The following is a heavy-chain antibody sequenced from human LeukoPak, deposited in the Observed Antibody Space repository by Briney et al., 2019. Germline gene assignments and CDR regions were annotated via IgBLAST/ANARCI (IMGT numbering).Heavy chain of an antibody. CDR3: ARDYYDSSGYPPPNWFDP. CDR1: GGTFSSYA. D-gene: IGHD3-22*01. J-gene: IGHJ5*02. V-gene: IGHV1-69*05. Sequence: SVKVSCKASGGTFSSYAISWVRQAPGQGLEWMGRILPIFGTANYAQKFQGRVTITTDESTSTAYMELSSLRSEDTAVYYCARDYYDSSGYPPPNWFDPWGQGTLVTVSS. CDR2: ILPIFGTA.